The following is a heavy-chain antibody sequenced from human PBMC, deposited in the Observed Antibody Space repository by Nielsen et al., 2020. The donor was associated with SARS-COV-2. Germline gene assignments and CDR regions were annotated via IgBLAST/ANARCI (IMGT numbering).Heavy chain of an antibody. CDR1: GYTFTGYY. D-gene: IGHD3-22*01. Sequence: ASVKVSCKASGYTFTGYYVQWVRQAPGQGLEWMGLINPTNGGTTYAQKFLGTVTMTRDTSTSTVFMELSSLRSDDTAVYYCARGSSGTYRRVDYWGQGTLVTVSS. CDR3: ARGSSGTYRRVDY. J-gene: IGHJ4*02. CDR2: INPTNGGT. V-gene: IGHV1-46*01.